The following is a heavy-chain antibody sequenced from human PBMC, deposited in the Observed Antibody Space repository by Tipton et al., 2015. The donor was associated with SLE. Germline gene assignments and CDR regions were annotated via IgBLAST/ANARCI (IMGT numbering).Heavy chain of an antibody. CDR2: IFSSGTT. J-gene: IGHJ1*01. CDR3: AREAGHYYDGTGYGYFQY. D-gene: IGHD3-22*01. Sequence: TLSLTCTVSGGSISSADYYWSWLRQHPGKCLEWIGSIFSSGTTNYNPSLKSRVTISVDRSKNQFSLKFNSVTAADTAVYFCAREAGHYYDGTGYGYFQYWGQGTLVTVSS. CDR1: GGSISSADYY. V-gene: IGHV4-61*02.